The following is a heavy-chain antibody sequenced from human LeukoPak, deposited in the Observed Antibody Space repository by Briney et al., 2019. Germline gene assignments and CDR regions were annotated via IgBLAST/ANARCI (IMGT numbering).Heavy chain of an antibody. CDR2: ISGSGGST. J-gene: IGHJ5*02. CDR1: GFTVSSYY. Sequence: PGGSLRLSCAASGFTVSSYYMSRVRQAPGKGLEWVSAISGSGGSTYYADSVKGRFTISRDNSKNTLYLQMNSLRAEDTAVYYCAKGDDYYDSSGYLAWGQGTLVTVSS. CDR3: AKGDDYYDSSGYLA. V-gene: IGHV3-23*01. D-gene: IGHD3-22*01.